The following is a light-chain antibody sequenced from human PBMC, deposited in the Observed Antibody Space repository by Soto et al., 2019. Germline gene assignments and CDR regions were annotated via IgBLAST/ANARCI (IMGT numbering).Light chain of an antibody. V-gene: IGLV3-21*04. J-gene: IGLJ2*01. CDR3: QVWDSSNDHVV. CDR2: YDS. CDR1: NIGSKS. Sequence: SYELTQPPSVSVAPGKTARITCGGNNIGSKSVHWYQQKPGQAPVLVIYYDSDRPSGIPERFSGSNSGNTATLTISRVEAGDEADYYCQVWDSSNDHVVFGGGNKLTVL.